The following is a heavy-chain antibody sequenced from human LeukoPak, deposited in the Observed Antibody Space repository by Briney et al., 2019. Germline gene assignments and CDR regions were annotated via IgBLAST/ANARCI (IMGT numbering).Heavy chain of an antibody. CDR3: AKRGTVTTTRADY. Sequence: GGSLRLSCAASGFIFGNDDMNWVRQAPGKGLEWVSGISGDADRTHYAGSVKGRFTISRDNSKNTLYLQMNSLRAEDTAVYYCAKRGTVTTTRADYWGQGTLVTVSS. CDR2: ISGDADRT. J-gene: IGHJ4*02. D-gene: IGHD4-17*01. CDR1: GFIFGNDD. V-gene: IGHV3-23*01.